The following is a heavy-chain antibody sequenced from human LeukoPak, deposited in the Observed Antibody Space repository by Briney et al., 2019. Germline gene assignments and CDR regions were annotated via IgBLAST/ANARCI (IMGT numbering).Heavy chain of an antibody. Sequence: PGGSLRLSCAASGFTFSSYAMSWVRQAPGKGLEWVSAISGSGGSTYYADSVKGRFTISRDNSKNTLYLQMNSLRAEDTAVYYCARDLTRSSSWPYYFDYWGQGTLVTVSS. D-gene: IGHD6-13*01. CDR2: ISGSGGST. V-gene: IGHV3-23*01. CDR1: GFTFSSYA. CDR3: ARDLTRSSSWPYYFDY. J-gene: IGHJ4*02.